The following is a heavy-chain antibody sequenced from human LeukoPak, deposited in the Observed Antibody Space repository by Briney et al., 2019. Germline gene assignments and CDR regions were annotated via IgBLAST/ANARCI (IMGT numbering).Heavy chain of an antibody. D-gene: IGHD6-6*01. J-gene: IGHJ4*02. Sequence: GASVKVSCKASGYTFTGYYMHWVRQAPGQGLEWMGWFNPNSGGTNYAQKFQGRVTVTRDTSISTAYMELSTLRSDDTAVYYCARGGEYSRSSSTYWGQGTLVTVSS. CDR1: GYTFTGYY. CDR3: ARGGEYSRSSSTY. CDR2: FNPNSGGT. V-gene: IGHV1-2*02.